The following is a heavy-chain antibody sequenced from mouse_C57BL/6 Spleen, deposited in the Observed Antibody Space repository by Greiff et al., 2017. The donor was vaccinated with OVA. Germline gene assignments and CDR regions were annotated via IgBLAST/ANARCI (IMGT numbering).Heavy chain of an antibody. V-gene: IGHV3-8*01. CDR3: ARYNYGSSLYWYFDV. CDR1: GYSITSDY. J-gene: IGHJ1*03. Sequence: DVKLVESGPGLAKPSQTLSLTCSVTGYSITSDYWNWIRKFPGNKLEYMGYISYSGSTYYNPSLKSRISITRDTSKNQYYLQLNSVTTEDTATYYCARYNYGSSLYWYFDVWGTGTTVTVSS. D-gene: IGHD1-1*01. CDR2: ISYSGST.